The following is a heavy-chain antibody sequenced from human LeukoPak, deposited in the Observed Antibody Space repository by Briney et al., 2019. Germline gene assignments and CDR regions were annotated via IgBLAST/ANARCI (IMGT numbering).Heavy chain of an antibody. D-gene: IGHD4-17*01. Sequence: ASVKVSCKASGYTFTGYYMHWVRQAPGQGLEWMGWINPNSGGTNYAQKFQGRVTMTRDTSISTAYMELSRLRSDDTAVYYCARALYYGDFKYYYYGMDVWGQGTTVTVSS. J-gene: IGHJ6*02. CDR3: ARALYYGDFKYYYYGMDV. CDR2: INPNSGGT. V-gene: IGHV1-2*02. CDR1: GYTFTGYY.